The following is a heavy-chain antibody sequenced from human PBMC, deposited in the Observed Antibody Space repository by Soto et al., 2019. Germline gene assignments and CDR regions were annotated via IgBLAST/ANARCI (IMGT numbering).Heavy chain of an antibody. J-gene: IGHJ5*02. CDR3: ARDNSITIFGVVPSHNWFDP. V-gene: IGHV3-21*01. CDR2: ISSSSSYI. CDR1: GFTFSSYS. Sequence: GWALRLSCAASGFTFSSYSMNWVRQAPGKGLEWVSSISSSSSYIYYADSVKGRFTISRDNAKNSLYLQMNSLRAEDTAVYYCARDNSITIFGVVPSHNWFDPWGQGTLVTASS. D-gene: IGHD3-3*01.